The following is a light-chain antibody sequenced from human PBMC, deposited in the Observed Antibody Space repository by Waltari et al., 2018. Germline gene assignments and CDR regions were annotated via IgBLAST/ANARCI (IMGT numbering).Light chain of an antibody. CDR3: QQRSNWPGLT. CDR2: DAS. V-gene: IGKV3-11*01. J-gene: IGKJ5*01. CDR1: QSVSSY. Sequence: EIVFTQSPATLSLSPGERATLSCRASQSVSSYLDWYQQKPGQAPRLLIYDASNRATGIPARFSGSGSGTDFTLTIRSLEPEDFAVYYCQQRSNWPGLTFGQGTRLEIK.